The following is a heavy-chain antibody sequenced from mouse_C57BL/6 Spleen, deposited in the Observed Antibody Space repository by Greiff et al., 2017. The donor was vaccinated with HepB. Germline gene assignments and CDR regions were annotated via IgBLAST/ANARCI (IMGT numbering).Heavy chain of an antibody. D-gene: IGHD1-1*01. CDR3: ARAGSSSLWYFDV. Sequence: VKLMESGPELVKPGASVKLSCKASGYTFTSYDINWVKQRPGQGLEWIGWIYPRDGSTKYNEKFKGKATLTVDTSSSTAYMELHSLTSEVSAVYFCARAGSSSLWYFDVWGTGTTVTVSS. CDR2: IYPRDGST. CDR1: GYTFTSYD. J-gene: IGHJ1*03. V-gene: IGHV1-85*01.